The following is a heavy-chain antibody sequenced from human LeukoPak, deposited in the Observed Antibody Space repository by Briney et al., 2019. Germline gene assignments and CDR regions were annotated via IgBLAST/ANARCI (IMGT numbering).Heavy chain of an antibody. CDR2: ISTSNDTI. V-gene: IGHV3-48*02. J-gene: IGHJ1*01. CDR3: ARAIRSGTFYLAF. Sequence: PGGSLRLSCAASGFTFSTYSMNWVRQAPGRGLEWVSYISTSNDTIYYADSVKGRFTISRDNAKNSLYLQMNSLRDEDTAVYYCARAIRSGTFYLAFWGQGTLVTVSS. CDR1: GFTFSTYS. D-gene: IGHD3-10*01.